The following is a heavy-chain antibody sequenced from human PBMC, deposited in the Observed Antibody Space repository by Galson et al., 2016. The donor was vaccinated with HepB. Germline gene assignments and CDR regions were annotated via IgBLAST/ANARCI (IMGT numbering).Heavy chain of an antibody. CDR1: GFTFSNYN. Sequence: SLRLSCAASGFTFSNYNMNWVRQAPGKGLEWVAHISSSSSTIYYADSVQVRFTISRDNAKNSLYLQLNSLRDEDTAVYYCARAFQDYDSGGYYFGYFDLWGRGTLVTVSS. V-gene: IGHV3-48*02. J-gene: IGHJ2*01. CDR3: ARAFQDYDSGGYYFGYFDL. D-gene: IGHD3-22*01. CDR2: ISSSSSTI.